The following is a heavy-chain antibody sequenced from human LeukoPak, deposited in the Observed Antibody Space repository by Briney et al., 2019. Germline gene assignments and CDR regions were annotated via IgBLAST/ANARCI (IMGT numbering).Heavy chain of an antibody. CDR3: ARQTYCSSTSCYFDP. V-gene: IGHV5-51*01. D-gene: IGHD2-2*01. CDR1: GYSFTSYW. J-gene: IGHJ5*02. Sequence: GESLNISCKGSGYSFTSYWIGWVRQLPGKGLEWMGIIYPGDSDTRYSPSFQGQVTISADKSISTAYLQWSSLKASDTAMYYCARQTYCSSTSCYFDPWGQGTLVTVSS. CDR2: IYPGDSDT.